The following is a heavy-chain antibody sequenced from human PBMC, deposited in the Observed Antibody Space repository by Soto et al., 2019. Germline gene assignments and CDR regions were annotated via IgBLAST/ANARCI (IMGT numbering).Heavy chain of an antibody. CDR2: TSDDGSDK. D-gene: IGHD3-16*01. J-gene: IGHJ1*01. CDR3: ARWGTTGGLDV. CDR1: GFTFRSYV. Sequence: QVHLVESGGGVVQPGTSLRVSCVGSGFTFRSYVIHWVRQAPGKGLEWVALTSDDGSDKYYDDSVRGRFTISRDNSRNTVDLQMDSLRLEDTALYYCARWGTTGGLDVWGQGTLVSV. V-gene: IGHV3-30*19.